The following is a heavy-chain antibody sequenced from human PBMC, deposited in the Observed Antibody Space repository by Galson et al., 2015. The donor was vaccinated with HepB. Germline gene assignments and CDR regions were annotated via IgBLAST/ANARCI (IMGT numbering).Heavy chain of an antibody. J-gene: IGHJ4*02. V-gene: IGHV1-2*02. CDR2: INPNSGGT. D-gene: IGHD3-16*02. Sequence: SVKVSCKASGYTFTGYYMHWVRQAPGQGLEWIGWINPNSGGTNYAQKFQGRVTMTRDTSISTAYMELRRLRSDDTAVYYCARTFGGELSLSYFDYWGQGTLVTVSS. CDR3: ARTFGGELSLSYFDY. CDR1: GYTFTGYY.